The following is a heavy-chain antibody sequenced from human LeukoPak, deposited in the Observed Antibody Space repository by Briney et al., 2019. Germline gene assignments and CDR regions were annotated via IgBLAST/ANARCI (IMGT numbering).Heavy chain of an antibody. CDR1: GGSISSSSYY. Sequence: PSETLSLTCTVSGGSISSSSYYWGWIRQPPGKGLEYIGSIYYTGTTYSNPSLKSRVTMSVDTSKNQFSLRLSSVTAADTAVYYCARRGGLPPYSSSWYFDNWGQGTLVTVSS. J-gene: IGHJ4*02. V-gene: IGHV4-39*01. CDR2: IYYTGTT. D-gene: IGHD6-13*01. CDR3: ARRGGLPPYSSSWYFDN.